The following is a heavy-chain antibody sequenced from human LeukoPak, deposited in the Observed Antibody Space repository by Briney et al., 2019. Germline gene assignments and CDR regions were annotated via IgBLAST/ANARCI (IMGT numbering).Heavy chain of an antibody. CDR3: ARGYASASYRISYYFDY. CDR1: GGSISSYY. V-gene: IGHV4-39*01. CDR2: IYYSGST. D-gene: IGHD3-10*01. Sequence: SETLSLTCTVSGGSISSYYWGWIRKPPGKGLEWIGAIYYSGSTQYNPSLSRRVTISVDTSKSQFSLKLRSVTAADTAVYYCARGYASASYRISYYFDYWGQGTLVTVSS. J-gene: IGHJ4*02.